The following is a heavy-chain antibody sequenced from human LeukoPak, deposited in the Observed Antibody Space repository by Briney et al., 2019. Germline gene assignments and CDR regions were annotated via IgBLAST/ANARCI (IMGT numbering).Heavy chain of an antibody. CDR3: AKSHITRYPLQYYFDL. CDR2: ISGSGGAT. J-gene: IGHJ4*02. D-gene: IGHD2-21*01. Sequence: TGGSLRLSCAASGFTFSNYAMSGVRQAPGKGLEWVSGISGSGGATYYADSVKGRFTIARDNSRTTLYLQLNSLRADDTAVYYCAKSHITRYPLQYYFDLWGQGAQVIVSS. CDR1: GFTFSNYA. V-gene: IGHV3-23*01.